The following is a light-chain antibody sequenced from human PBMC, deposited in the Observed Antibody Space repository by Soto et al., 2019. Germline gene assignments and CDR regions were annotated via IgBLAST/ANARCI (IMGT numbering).Light chain of an antibody. CDR1: SSNIGSNY. J-gene: IGLJ2*01. CDR3: AARDDNLRAYVI. Sequence: QSVLTQPPSASGTPGQRVTISCSGSSSNIGSNYVYWYQQLPGTAPKLLIHRDNQRPSGVPDRFSGSKSGTSASLAISGLRSEDEADDYCAARDDNLRAYVIFGGGTKLTVL. CDR2: RDN. V-gene: IGLV1-47*01.